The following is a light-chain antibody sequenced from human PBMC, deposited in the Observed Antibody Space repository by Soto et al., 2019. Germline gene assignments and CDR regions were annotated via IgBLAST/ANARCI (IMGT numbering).Light chain of an antibody. Sequence: ETVLTQSPGTLSLSPGERATLSCRASQSVSSSYLAWYQQKPGQAPSLLIYGASNRATGIADRFSGSGSGTDFTLTISRLEPEDFAVYYCQQYGRSPSFGGGTKVDIK. CDR3: QQYGRSPS. V-gene: IGKV3-20*01. J-gene: IGKJ4*01. CDR1: QSVSSSY. CDR2: GAS.